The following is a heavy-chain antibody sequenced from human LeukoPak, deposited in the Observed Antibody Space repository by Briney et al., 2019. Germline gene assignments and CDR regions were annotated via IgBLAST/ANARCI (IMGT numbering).Heavy chain of an antibody. CDR1: RFTFSSHN. V-gene: IGHV3-30*18. Sequence: GGSLRLSCAASRFTFSSHNMHWVRQAPGKGLEWLAVIAYDGSYEYYADSVKGRFSISRDDSKKTVYLQMNSLRPEDTALYYCAKDSILDHWGQGTLVTVSS. J-gene: IGHJ4*02. CDR3: AKDSILDH. CDR2: IAYDGSYE.